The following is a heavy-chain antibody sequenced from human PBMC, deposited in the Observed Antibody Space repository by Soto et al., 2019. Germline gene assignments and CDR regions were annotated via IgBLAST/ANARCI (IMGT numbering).Heavy chain of an antibody. Sequence: QTGGSLRLSCAASGFTFSSYAMHWVRQVPGKGLEWVAVISYDGSNKYSADSGKGRFTISRDNSKNTLYLQMNSLRDEDTAVYYCERDLCSGCSYFYYWGQGTLVTVSS. V-gene: IGHV3-30-3*01. CDR3: ERDLCSGCSYFYY. CDR1: GFTFSSYA. CDR2: ISYDGSNK. J-gene: IGHJ4*02. D-gene: IGHD6-19*01.